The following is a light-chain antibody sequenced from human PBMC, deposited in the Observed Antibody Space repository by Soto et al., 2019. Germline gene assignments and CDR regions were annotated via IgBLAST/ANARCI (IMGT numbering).Light chain of an antibody. CDR2: KAS. CDR3: QQYNSYPLT. Sequence: DIQITQSPSTLSASVGDRVTITCRASQSISSWLAWCQQKPGKAPKLLIYKASSLESGVPSRFSGSGSGTEFTLTISSLQPDDFATYYCQQYNSYPLTFGGGTKVDIK. J-gene: IGKJ4*01. V-gene: IGKV1-5*03. CDR1: QSISSW.